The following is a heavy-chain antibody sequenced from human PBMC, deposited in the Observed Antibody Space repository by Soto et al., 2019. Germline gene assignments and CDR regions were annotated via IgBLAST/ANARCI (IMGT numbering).Heavy chain of an antibody. V-gene: IGHV3-30*18. Sequence: PGESLKISCAASGFTFSSYGVHWVRQAPGKGLEWVAVISYDGSNKHYADSVKGRFTISRDNSKNTLYLQMNSLGTEDTAVYYCAKALGELSPESYDHWGQGVLVTVSS. D-gene: IGHD3-16*02. CDR3: AKALGELSPESYDH. J-gene: IGHJ4*02. CDR1: GFTFSSYG. CDR2: ISYDGSNK.